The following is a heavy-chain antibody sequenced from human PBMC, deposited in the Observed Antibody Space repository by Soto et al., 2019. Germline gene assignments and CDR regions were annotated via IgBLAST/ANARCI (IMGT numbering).Heavy chain of an antibody. CDR3: AREGDTAMVSDFDY. V-gene: IGHV3-30-3*01. D-gene: IGHD5-18*01. CDR2: ISYDGSNK. J-gene: IGHJ4*02. Sequence: EGSLRLSCAPSGFTLSSYAMHWVSQAPGKGLEWVSVISYDGSNKYYADSVKGRFTISRDNSKNTLYLQMNSLRAEATAVYYCAREGDTAMVSDFDYWGQGTLVTVSS. CDR1: GFTLSSYA.